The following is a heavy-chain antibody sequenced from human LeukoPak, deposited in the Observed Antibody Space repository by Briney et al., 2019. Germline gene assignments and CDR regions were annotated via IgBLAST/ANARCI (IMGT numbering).Heavy chain of an antibody. J-gene: IGHJ6*02. D-gene: IGHD3-10*01. CDR2: ISSSSSYI. Sequence: GGSLRLSCAASGFTFSSYSMNWVRQAPGKGLEWVSSISSSSSYIYYADSVKGRFTISRDNAKNSLYLQMNSLRAEDTAVYYCARDGGAYGSGSTYYYYYGMDVWGQGTTVTVSS. CDR3: ARDGGAYGSGSTYYYYYGMDV. V-gene: IGHV3-21*01. CDR1: GFTFSSYS.